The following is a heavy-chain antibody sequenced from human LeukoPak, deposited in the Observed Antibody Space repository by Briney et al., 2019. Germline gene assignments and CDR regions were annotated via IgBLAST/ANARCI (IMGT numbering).Heavy chain of an antibody. D-gene: IGHD6-13*01. CDR1: GFTFSNAW. J-gene: IGHJ4*02. CDR2: IKSKTDGGTT. V-gene: IGHV3-15*01. CDR3: TRGGYSSSWFDY. Sequence: GGSLRLSCAASGFTFSNAWMSWVRQAPGKGLEWVGRIKSKTDGGTTDYAAPVKGRFTISRDDSKSIAYLQMNSLKTEDTAVYYCTRGGYSSSWFDYWGQGTLVTVSS.